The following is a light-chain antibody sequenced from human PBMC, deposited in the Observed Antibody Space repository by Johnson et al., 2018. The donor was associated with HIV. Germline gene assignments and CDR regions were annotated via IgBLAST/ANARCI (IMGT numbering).Light chain of an antibody. Sequence: VLTQPPSVSAAPGQKVTISCSGSSSNIEENSVSWYQQLPGAAPKVLIYENNKRPSGIPDRFSGSKSGTSATLGITGLQTGDEADYYCGTWDRGLSAHYVFGTGTKVTVL. J-gene: IGLJ1*01. V-gene: IGLV1-51*02. CDR1: SSNIEENS. CDR2: ENN. CDR3: GTWDRGLSAHYV.